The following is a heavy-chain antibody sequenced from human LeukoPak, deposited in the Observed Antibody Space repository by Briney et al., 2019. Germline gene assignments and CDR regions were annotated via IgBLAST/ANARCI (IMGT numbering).Heavy chain of an antibody. Sequence: ASVKVSCKASGYTFTSYGISWVRRAPGQGLEWMGWISAYNGNTNYAQKLQGRVTMTTDTSTSTAYMELRSLRSDDTAVYYCARDAIIAVAGGIDYWGQGTLVTVSS. J-gene: IGHJ4*02. V-gene: IGHV1-18*01. CDR2: ISAYNGNT. D-gene: IGHD6-19*01. CDR1: GYTFTSYG. CDR3: ARDAIIAVAGGIDY.